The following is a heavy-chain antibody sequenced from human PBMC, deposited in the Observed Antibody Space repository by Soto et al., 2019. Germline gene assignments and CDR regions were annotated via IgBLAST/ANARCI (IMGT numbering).Heavy chain of an antibody. CDR2: IYPGDSDT. D-gene: IGHD3-9*01. CDR3: ARHQHYDILTGYFNYYYMDV. V-gene: IGHV5-51*01. CDR1: GYSVTSYC. J-gene: IGHJ6*03. Sequence: ESLKSYCKGSGYSVTSYCSGWVRQMPGKGLEWMGIIYPGDSDTRYSPSFQGQVTISADKSISTAYLQWSSLKASDTAMYYCARHQHYDILTGYFNYYYMDVWGKGTTVTVSS.